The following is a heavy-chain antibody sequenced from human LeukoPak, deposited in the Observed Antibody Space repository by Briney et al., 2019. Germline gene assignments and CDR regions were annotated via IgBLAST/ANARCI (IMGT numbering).Heavy chain of an antibody. CDR3: ARLYSSSWYNWFDP. V-gene: IGHV4-61*05. J-gene: IGHJ5*02. D-gene: IGHD6-13*01. Sequence: PETLSLTCTVSGGSISSSSYYWGWIRQPPGKGLEWIGYIYTSGSTNYNPSLKSRVTISVDTSKNQFSLKLSSVTAADTAVYYCARLYSSSWYNWFDPWGQGTLVTVSS. CDR1: GGSISSSSYY. CDR2: IYTSGST.